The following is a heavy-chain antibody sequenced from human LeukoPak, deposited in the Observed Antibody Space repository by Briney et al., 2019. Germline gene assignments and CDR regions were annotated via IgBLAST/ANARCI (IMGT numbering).Heavy chain of an antibody. V-gene: IGHV4-30-4*01. D-gene: IGHD3-22*01. CDR2: IYYSGNT. J-gene: IGHJ4*02. CDR1: GGSISTGDYY. CDR3: AVGHYYHSSGYLFDS. Sequence: SETLSLTCTVSGGSISTGDYYWSWIRQPPGKGLEYIGYIYYSGNTYYNPSLKSRITISVDTSKNQFSLKLSSVPAADTAVYYCAVGHYYHSSGYLFDSWGQGTLVTVSS.